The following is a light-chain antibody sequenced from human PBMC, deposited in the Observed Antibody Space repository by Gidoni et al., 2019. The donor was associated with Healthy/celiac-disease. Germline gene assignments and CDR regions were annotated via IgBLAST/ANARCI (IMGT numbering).Light chain of an antibody. J-gene: IGKJ1*01. CDR3: QQYNSWWT. CDR2: KAS. V-gene: IGKV1-5*03. CDR1: QSISSW. Sequence: DIQMTQSPSTLSASGGDRVTITCRASQSISSWLAWYQQKPGKAPKLLIYKASSLESGVPSRFSGGGSGTEFTLTISSLQPDDFATYYCQQYNSWWTFGQGTKVEIK.